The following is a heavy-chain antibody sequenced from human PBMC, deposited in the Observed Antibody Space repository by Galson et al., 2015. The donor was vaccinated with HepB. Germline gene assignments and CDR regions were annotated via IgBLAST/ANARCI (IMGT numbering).Heavy chain of an antibody. D-gene: IGHD7-27*01. CDR3: VKTWGY. CDR1: GYSSTSYS. CDR2: INPNGGST. Sequence: SVKVSCQASGYSSTSYSIHWVRQAPGQGLEWMGVINPNGGSTTYAQKLKGRVSMTRETSTSTVYMELSRLRSEDTAVYYCVKTWGYWGQGTLVTVSS. V-gene: IGHV1-46*04. J-gene: IGHJ4*02.